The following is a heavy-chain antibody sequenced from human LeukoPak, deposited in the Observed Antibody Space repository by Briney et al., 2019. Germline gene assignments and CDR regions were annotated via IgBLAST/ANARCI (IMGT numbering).Heavy chain of an antibody. CDR1: GFTVSSNY. J-gene: IGHJ3*02. D-gene: IGHD3-10*01. CDR2: IYSGGST. CDR3: AKDRYYGSGSYGLPDAFDI. Sequence: GGSLRLSCAASGFTVSSNYMSWVRQAPGKGLEWVSVIYSGGSTYYADSVKGRFTISRDNSKNALFLQMNSLRAEDTAVYYCAKDRYYGSGSYGLPDAFDIWGQGTMVTVSS. V-gene: IGHV3-53*01.